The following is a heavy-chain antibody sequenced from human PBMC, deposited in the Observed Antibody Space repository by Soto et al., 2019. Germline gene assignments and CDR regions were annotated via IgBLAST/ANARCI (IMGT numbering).Heavy chain of an antibody. CDR1: GGSISSYY. CDR2: IYYSGST. CDR3: ASLDWPQYYFDY. V-gene: IGHV4-59*08. J-gene: IGHJ4*02. Sequence: TSETLSLTCTVSGGSISSYYWSWIRQPPGKGLEWIGYIYYSGSTNYNPSLKSRVTISVDTSKNQFSLKLSSVTAADTAVYYCASLDWPQYYFDYWGQGTLVTVSS. D-gene: IGHD3-9*01.